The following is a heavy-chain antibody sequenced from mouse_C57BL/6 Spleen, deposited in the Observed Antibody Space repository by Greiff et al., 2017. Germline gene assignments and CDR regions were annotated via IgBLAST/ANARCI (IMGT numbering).Heavy chain of an antibody. Sequence: QVQLQQPGAELVKPGASVKLSCKASGYTFTSYWMQWVKQRPGQGLEWIGEIDPSDSYTNYNQKFKGKATLTVATSSSAAYMQLSRLTSEDSAVYYCARPPGDCGSPCWCFDVWGTGTTVTVSS. CDR2: IDPSDSYT. D-gene: IGHD1-1*01. J-gene: IGHJ1*03. CDR1: GYTFTSYW. CDR3: ARPPGDCGSPCWCFDV. V-gene: IGHV1-50*01.